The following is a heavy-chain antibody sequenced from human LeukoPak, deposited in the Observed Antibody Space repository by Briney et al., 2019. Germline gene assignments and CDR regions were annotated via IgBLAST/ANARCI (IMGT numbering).Heavy chain of an antibody. CDR3: ARRTYYYSSGSWASDY. CDR2: IYTSDTT. J-gene: IGHJ4*02. Sequence: PGGSLRLSCAASGFTVSSNYMNWFRQAPGKGLEWVSVIYTSDTTYYADSVKGRFTISRDNSKNMLYLHMNNLRAEDTAVHYCARRTYYYSSGSWASDYWGQGTLVTVSS. V-gene: IGHV3-66*01. CDR1: GFTVSSNY. D-gene: IGHD3-10*01.